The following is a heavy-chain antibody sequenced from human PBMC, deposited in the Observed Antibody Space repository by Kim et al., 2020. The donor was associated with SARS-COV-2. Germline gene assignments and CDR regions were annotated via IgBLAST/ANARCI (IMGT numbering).Heavy chain of an antibody. CDR3: ARETVTGYFDY. CDR1: GGSISSGGYY. Sequence: SETLSLTCTVSGGSISSGGYYWSWNRQHPGKGLEWIGYIYYSGSTYYNPSLKSRVTISVDTSKNQFSLKLSSVTAADTAVYYCARETVTGYFDYWGQGTMVTVSS. V-gene: IGHV4-31*03. J-gene: IGHJ4*02. D-gene: IGHD1-20*01. CDR2: IYYSGST.